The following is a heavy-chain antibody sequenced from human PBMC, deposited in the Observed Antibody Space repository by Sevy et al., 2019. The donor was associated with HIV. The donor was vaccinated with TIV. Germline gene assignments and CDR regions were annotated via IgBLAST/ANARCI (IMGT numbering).Heavy chain of an antibody. CDR3: AKERFYDSSVGVIDN. Sequence: GGSLRLSCEASGFIFSNYGINWVRQAPGKGLEWVSYISIRSNTRYYADSVKGRFTISRDNAKKSLYLQMNSLRDEDTPVYYCAKERFYDSSVGVIDNWGQGTLVTVSS. V-gene: IGHV3-48*02. D-gene: IGHD3-22*01. CDR2: ISIRSNTR. J-gene: IGHJ4*02. CDR1: GFIFSNYG.